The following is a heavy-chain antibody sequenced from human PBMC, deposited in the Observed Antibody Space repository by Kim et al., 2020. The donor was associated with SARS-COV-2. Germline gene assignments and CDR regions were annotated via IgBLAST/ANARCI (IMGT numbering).Heavy chain of an antibody. CDR3: ARLTDSGYDRGAFDI. Sequence: GESLKISCKGSGYSFTSYWIGWVSQMPGKGLEWMGIIYPGDSDTRYSPSFQGQVTISADKSISTAYLQWSSLKASDTAMYYCARLTDSGYDRGAFDIWGQGTMVTVSS. CDR2: IYPGDSDT. D-gene: IGHD5-12*01. CDR1: GYSFTSYW. V-gene: IGHV5-51*01. J-gene: IGHJ3*02.